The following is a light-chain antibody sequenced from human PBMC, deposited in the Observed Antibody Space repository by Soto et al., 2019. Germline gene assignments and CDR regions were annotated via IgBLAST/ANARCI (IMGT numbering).Light chain of an antibody. V-gene: IGKV3-15*01. J-gene: IGKJ1*01. CDR3: QQYYKSPWT. CDR1: QKLNSY. Sequence: ILMPLSPAHRYVSPGERATVSSRASQKLNSYLAWYQQKPGQAPRLLIIWASERVTTVPARFSGSGSGTDFTLSISSLQAEDGAVYYCQQYYKSPWTFGQGTKVDIK. CDR2: WAS.